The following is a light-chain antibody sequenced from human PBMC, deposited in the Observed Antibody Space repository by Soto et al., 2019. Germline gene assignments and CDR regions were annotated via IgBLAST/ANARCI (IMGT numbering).Light chain of an antibody. Sequence: EIVLTQSPGTLSLSPGERATLFCRASQSIESSCLAWYQKKPGQSPRLLISGASKRATGIPDRLSGSGSGTDFSLTISRLEPEDFAVYYCQQYGSSGTFGQGTKVDIK. V-gene: IGKV3-20*01. J-gene: IGKJ1*01. CDR3: QQYGSSGT. CDR1: QSIESSC. CDR2: GAS.